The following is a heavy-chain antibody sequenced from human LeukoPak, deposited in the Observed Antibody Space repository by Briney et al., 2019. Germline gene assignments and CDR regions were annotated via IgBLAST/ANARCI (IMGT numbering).Heavy chain of an antibody. J-gene: IGHJ6*03. CDR3: ARLVPAGYCTNGVCYRSKPLRYYYSYMDV. Sequence: GESLKISCKGSGYSFTSYWIGWVRQIPGKGLEWMGIIYPGDSDSRYSPSFQGQVTISADKSISTAYLQWSSLKASDTAMYYCARLVPAGYCTNGVCYRSKPLRYYYSYMDVWGKGTTVTVSS. V-gene: IGHV5-51*01. CDR2: IYPGDSDS. CDR1: GYSFTSYW. D-gene: IGHD2-8*01.